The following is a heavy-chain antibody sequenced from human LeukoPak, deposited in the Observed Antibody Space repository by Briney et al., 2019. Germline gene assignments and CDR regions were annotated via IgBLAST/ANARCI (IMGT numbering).Heavy chain of an antibody. Sequence: ASVKVSCKASGYTFTSHDISWVRQAPGQGLEWMGWTSTYNGQTYYTQKFQGRVIMTTDTSRSTVHLEVRSLRSDDTAVYYCARTGVSGTLLFFHYFDPWGQGTLVTVSS. D-gene: IGHD5/OR15-5a*01. V-gene: IGHV1-18*01. CDR2: TSTYNGQT. CDR3: ARTGVSGTLLFFHYFDP. CDR1: GYTFTSHD. J-gene: IGHJ5*02.